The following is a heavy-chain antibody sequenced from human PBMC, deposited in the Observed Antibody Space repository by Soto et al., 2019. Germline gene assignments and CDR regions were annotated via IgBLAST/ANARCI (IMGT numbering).Heavy chain of an antibody. J-gene: IGHJ5*02. Sequence: SETLSLTCAVSGGSFSGYYWTWIRQPPGKALEWIGGINHRGSTNYNPSLESRVTITVDPSKNQSSLKLTSVAAADRGLYYCARDGFCSSTSCRVGNWFDPWGQGTLVTVSS. V-gene: IGHV4-34*01. CDR2: INHRGST. CDR3: ARDGFCSSTSCRVGNWFDP. D-gene: IGHD2-2*03. CDR1: GGSFSGYY.